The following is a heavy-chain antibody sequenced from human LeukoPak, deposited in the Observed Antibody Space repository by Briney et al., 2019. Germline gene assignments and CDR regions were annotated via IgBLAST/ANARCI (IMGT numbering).Heavy chain of an antibody. CDR1: GFTFSSYG. Sequence: GRSLRLSCAASGFTFSSYGMHWVRQAPGKGLEWVAVISYDGSSKYYADSVKGRFTISRDNSKNTLYLQMNSLRAEDTAVYYCAKDRDSSYYYGMDVWGQGTTVTVSS. CDR2: ISYDGSSK. CDR3: AKDRDSSYYYGMDV. D-gene: IGHD6-13*01. J-gene: IGHJ6*02. V-gene: IGHV3-30*18.